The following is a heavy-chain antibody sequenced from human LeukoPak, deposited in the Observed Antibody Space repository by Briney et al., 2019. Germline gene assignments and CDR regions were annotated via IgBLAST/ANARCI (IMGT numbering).Heavy chain of an antibody. CDR1: GDSITSSSYY. J-gene: IGHJ4*02. V-gene: IGHV4-39*07. Sequence: SETLSLTCTVSGDSITSSSYYWGWIRQPPGKGLEWIGSIYYSGTTYYNPSLKSRVTISVDTSKNQFSLKLSSVTAAGTAVYYCARVDYYDSSGYYYGLNFDYWGQGTLVTVSS. CDR3: ARVDYYDSSGYYYGLNFDY. D-gene: IGHD3-22*01. CDR2: IYYSGTT.